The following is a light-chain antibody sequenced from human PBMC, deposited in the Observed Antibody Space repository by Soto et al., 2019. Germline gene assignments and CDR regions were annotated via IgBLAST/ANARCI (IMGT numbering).Light chain of an antibody. Sequence: EIVVTQSPATLSVSPGERATLSCRASQSIGNFLAWYQQKPGQPPRLLIFDASNRAAGVPARFSGSGSGTDFTLTIRSLEPEDFAVYFCQQRSSWPPITFGQGTRLEIK. CDR3: QQRSSWPPIT. CDR1: QSIGNF. V-gene: IGKV3-11*01. CDR2: DAS. J-gene: IGKJ5*01.